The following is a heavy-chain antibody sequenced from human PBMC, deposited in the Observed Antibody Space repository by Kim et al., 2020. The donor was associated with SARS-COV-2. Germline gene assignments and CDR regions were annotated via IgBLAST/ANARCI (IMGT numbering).Heavy chain of an antibody. J-gene: IGHJ6*02. Sequence: RSLRLSCAVSGFTFSSYWMHWVRQAPGKGLVWVSRINSDGSSTNYADSVKGRFTISRDNAKNTLYLQMNSLRAEDTAVYYCARDLRSTSPTHDYYYGMDVWGQGTTVTVSS. CDR2: INSDGSST. CDR1: GFTFSSYW. V-gene: IGHV3-74*01. D-gene: IGHD2-2*01. CDR3: ARDLRSTSPTHDYYYGMDV.